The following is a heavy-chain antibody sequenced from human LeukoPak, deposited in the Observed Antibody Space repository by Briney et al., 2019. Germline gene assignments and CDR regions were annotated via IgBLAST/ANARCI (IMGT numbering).Heavy chain of an antibody. D-gene: IGHD3-10*01. CDR3: AKDSGSGSLSASAVGY. CDR1: GFTFSSYG. Sequence: GGSLRLSCAASGFTFSSYGMHWVRQAPGKGLEWVAFIRYDGSNKYYADSVKGRFTISRDNSKNTLYLQMNSLRAEDTAVYYCAKDSGSGSLSASAVGYWGQGTLVTVSS. J-gene: IGHJ4*02. V-gene: IGHV3-30*02. CDR2: IRYDGSNK.